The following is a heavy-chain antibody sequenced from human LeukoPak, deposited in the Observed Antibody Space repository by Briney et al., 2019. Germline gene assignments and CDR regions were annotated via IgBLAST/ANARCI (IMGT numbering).Heavy chain of an antibody. Sequence: GGSLRLSCAASGFTFGSYSMNWVRQAPGKGLEWVSFISSLSGTREYADSVKGRFTISRDNAKNSLFLQMNSLRAEDTAVYYCARVLRYCSGGNCYSGGLGYMDVWGKGTTVTISS. CDR3: ARVLRYCSGGNCYSGGLGYMDV. CDR1: GFTFGSYS. CDR2: ISSLSGTR. J-gene: IGHJ6*03. V-gene: IGHV3-48*04. D-gene: IGHD2-15*01.